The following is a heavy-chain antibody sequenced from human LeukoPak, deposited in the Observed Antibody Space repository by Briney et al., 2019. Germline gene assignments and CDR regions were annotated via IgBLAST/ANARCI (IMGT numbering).Heavy chain of an antibody. V-gene: IGHV1-3*01. J-gene: IGHJ4*01. CDR1: GYTFTTYA. D-gene: IGHD6-19*01. CDR3: ARAQQWHQFDY. Sequence: ASVKVSCKASGYTFTTYALHWVRQAPGQRLEWMGWINAGNGNTKYSQKFQGRVTITRDTSASTAYMELSSLRSEDTAVYYCARAQQWHQFDYWGQEPWSPSPQ. CDR2: INAGNGNT.